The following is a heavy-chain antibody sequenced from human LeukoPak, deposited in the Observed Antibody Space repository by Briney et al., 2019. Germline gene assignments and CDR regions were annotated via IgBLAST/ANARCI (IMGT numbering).Heavy chain of an antibody. CDR1: GFVFHNYA. CDR2: ISGSGGST. J-gene: IGHJ4*02. V-gene: IGHV3-23*01. D-gene: IGHD2-15*01. CDR3: AKVGLGIVVVVAATPGGFDY. Sequence: GGSLRLSCAASGFVFHNYAMTWVRQAPGKGLEWVSAISGSGGSTYYADSVKGRFTISRDNSKNTLYLQMNSLRAEDTAVYYCAKVGLGIVVVVAATPGGFDYWGQGTLVTVSS.